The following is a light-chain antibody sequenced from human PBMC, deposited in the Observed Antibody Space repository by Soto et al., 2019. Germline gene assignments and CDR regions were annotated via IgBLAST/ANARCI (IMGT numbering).Light chain of an antibody. Sequence: DIVVTQSPVSLAVTPGEPAFISCRSSESLLRRDGYSSLDWYRQKSGQSPQLLIHLGSIRAAGVPDMFGGSGSGTYFTLKISRVEAEDVGVYFCMQARQAPPTFGGGTKVELK. J-gene: IGKJ4*01. CDR1: ESLLRRDGYSS. CDR3: MQARQAPPT. V-gene: IGKV2-28*01. CDR2: LGS.